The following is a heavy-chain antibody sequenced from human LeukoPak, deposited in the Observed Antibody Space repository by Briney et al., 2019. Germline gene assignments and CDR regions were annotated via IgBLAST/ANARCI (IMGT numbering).Heavy chain of an antibody. CDR2: IIPIFGTA. CDR3: ARDHLGGSYYDAFDI. V-gene: IGHV1-69*13. D-gene: IGHD1-26*01. Sequence: SVKVSCKASGGTFSSYAISWARQAPGQGLEWMGGIIPIFGTANYAQKFQGRVTITADESTSTAYMELSSLRSEDTAVYYCARDHLGGSYYDAFDIWGQGTMVTVSS. CDR1: GGTFSSYA. J-gene: IGHJ3*02.